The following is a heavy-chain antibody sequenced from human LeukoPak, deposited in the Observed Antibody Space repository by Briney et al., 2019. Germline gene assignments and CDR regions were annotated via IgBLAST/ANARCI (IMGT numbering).Heavy chain of an antibody. CDR1: GGSISSHY. CDR2: IYYSGST. J-gene: IGHJ4*02. CDR3: AREGGVGATTGTYFDY. Sequence: PSETLSLTCTVSGGSISSHYWSWIRQPPGKGLEWIGYIYYSGSTNYNPSLKSRVTISVETSKNQFSLKLSSVTAADTAVYYCAREGGVGATTGTYFDYWGQGTLVTVSS. V-gene: IGHV4-59*11. D-gene: IGHD1-26*01.